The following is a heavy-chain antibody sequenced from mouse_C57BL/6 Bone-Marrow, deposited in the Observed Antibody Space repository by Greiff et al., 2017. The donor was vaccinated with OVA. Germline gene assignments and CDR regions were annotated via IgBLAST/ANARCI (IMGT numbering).Heavy chain of an antibody. V-gene: IGHV1-53*01. D-gene: IGHD2-13*01. CDR1: GYTFTSSW. J-gene: IGHJ4*01. CDR3: ARSAYGDGVAKCG. Sequence: VQLQQSGPELVKPGASVKLSCKASGYTFTSSWMHWVKQRPGKGLEWIGNINPSNGGTNYNEKFKSKATLTVDKSSGTAYMQLSSLTSEDSAVYYCARSAYGDGVAKCGWGQGVTVTVAT. CDR2: INPSNGGT.